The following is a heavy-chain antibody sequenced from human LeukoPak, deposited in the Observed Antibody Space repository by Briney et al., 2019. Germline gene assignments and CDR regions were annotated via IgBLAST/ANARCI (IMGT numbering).Heavy chain of an antibody. D-gene: IGHD6-6*01. Sequence: GGSLRLSCAASGFTFSNYEMNWVRQAPGKGLEWVSYISSSGSSIYYADSVKGRFTISRDDAKNSLYLQMNSLRTEDTALYYCANLYSSSSVDYWGQGTLVTVSS. CDR1: GFTFSNYE. CDR2: ISSSGSSI. J-gene: IGHJ4*02. CDR3: ANLYSSSSVDY. V-gene: IGHV3-48*03.